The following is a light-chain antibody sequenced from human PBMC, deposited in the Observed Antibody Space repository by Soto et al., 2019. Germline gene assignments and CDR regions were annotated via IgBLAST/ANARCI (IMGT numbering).Light chain of an antibody. CDR3: QQFSSYPLT. CDR2: GAS. V-gene: IGKV3-15*01. Sequence: KVMTQSPATLSASPWERATLSCRASQSVSSDLAWYQQKPGQAPRLLIYGASTRVTGIPARFSGSGSGTEFTLTISRLEPEDFAVYYCQQFSSYPLTFGGGTKVDIK. J-gene: IGKJ4*01. CDR1: QSVSSD.